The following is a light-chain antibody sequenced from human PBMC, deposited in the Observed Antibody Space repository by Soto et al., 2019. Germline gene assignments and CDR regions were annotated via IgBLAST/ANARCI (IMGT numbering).Light chain of an antibody. CDR3: QQLSSYPIT. CDR2: AAS. CDR1: QGISSY. J-gene: IGKJ5*01. Sequence: VHLTHSPSFLSASVVYRVTITFRASQGISSYLAWYQQKAGKAPKLLIYAASTLQSGVPSRFSGSGSGTDFTLTISSLQSEDFATYYCQQLSSYPITFGQGTRLEIK. V-gene: IGKV1-9*01.